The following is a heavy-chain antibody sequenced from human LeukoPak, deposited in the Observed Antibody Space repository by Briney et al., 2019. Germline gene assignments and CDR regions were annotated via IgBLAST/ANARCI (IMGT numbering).Heavy chain of an antibody. V-gene: IGHV4-34*01. CDR3: ARGNGFYGDFDY. CDR2: INHSGST. Sequence: PSETLSLTCAVYGGSFSGYYWSWIRQPPGKGLEWIGEINHSGSTNYNPSLKSRVTISVDTSKNQFSLKLSSVTAADTAVYYCARGNGFYGDFDYWGQGTLVTVSS. J-gene: IGHJ4*02. D-gene: IGHD4-17*01. CDR1: GGSFSGYY.